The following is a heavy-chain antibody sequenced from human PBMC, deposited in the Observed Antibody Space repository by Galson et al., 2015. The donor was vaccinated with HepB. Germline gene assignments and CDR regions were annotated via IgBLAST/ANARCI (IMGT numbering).Heavy chain of an antibody. V-gene: IGHV3-23*01. CDR1: GFTLNNYA. J-gene: IGHJ6*02. Sequence: SLRLSCAASGFTLNNYAMSWVRQAPGQGLEWVSTIVGGGGSTDYADSVKGRFTVSRDNSENTLYLQMNSLRAEDTAVYYCAKASELSEDYYYYGMDVWGQGTTVTVSS. D-gene: IGHD2-15*01. CDR3: AKASELSEDYYYYGMDV. CDR2: IVGGGGST.